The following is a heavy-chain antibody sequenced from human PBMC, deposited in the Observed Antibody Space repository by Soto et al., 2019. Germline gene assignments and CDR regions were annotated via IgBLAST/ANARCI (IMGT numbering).Heavy chain of an antibody. CDR1: GGTFSSYA. J-gene: IGHJ6*02. CDR2: IIPIFGTA. CDR3: AREGYYDFWSGYYPQVGMDV. Sequence: GASVKVSCKASGGTFSSYAISWVRQAPGQGLEWMGGIIPIFGTANYAQKFQGRVTITADESTSTAYMELSSLRSEDTAVYYCAREGYYDFWSGYYPQVGMDVWGQGTTVTVSS. V-gene: IGHV1-69*13. D-gene: IGHD3-3*01.